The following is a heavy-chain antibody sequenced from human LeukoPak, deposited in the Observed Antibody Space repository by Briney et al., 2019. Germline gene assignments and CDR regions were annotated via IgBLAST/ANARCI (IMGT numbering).Heavy chain of an antibody. J-gene: IGHJ4*02. D-gene: IGHD4-17*01. Sequence: SETLSLTCAVYGGSFSGYYWTWIRPSPGKGLEWIGEINHSGGTNYNPSLKSRVTISVDTSKNQFSLTLSSVTAADMAVYFCARGLKGDDYAHGSFDYWGQGTLVTVSS. V-gene: IGHV4-34*01. CDR3: ARGLKGDDYAHGSFDY. CDR1: GGSFSGYY. CDR2: INHSGGT.